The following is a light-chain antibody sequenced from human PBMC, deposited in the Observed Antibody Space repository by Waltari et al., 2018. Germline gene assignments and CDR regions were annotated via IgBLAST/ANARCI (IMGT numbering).Light chain of an antibody. V-gene: IGLV7-46*01. J-gene: IGLJ2*01. CDR3: LLSYSTFRPGV. CDR1: TGVVTRGHY. CDR2: YTT. Sequence: QAVVNQEPSLTVSPGGTVTLTCASSTGVVTRGHYPHWFQQKPGQAPRTLIYYTTNTHSWTPARFSGSLLGGKAALTLSGAQPEDEADYYCLLSYSTFRPGVFGGGTKLTVL.